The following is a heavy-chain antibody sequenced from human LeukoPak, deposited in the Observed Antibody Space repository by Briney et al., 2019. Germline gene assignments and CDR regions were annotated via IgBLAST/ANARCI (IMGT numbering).Heavy chain of an antibody. Sequence: GGSLRLSCVASGFTFSNYWMHWVRQPSGKGLVWVSRIYVDGRTTNYADSVKGRFTISRDNAKNTVYLEMNSLSVEDTATYYCIRDFRSADLWGQGTLVTVTS. J-gene: IGHJ5*02. CDR1: GFTFSNYW. CDR3: IRDFRSADL. V-gene: IGHV3-74*01. CDR2: IYVDGRTT.